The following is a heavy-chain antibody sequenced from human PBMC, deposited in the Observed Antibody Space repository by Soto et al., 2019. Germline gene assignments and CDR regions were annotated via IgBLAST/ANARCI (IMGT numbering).Heavy chain of an antibody. CDR1: GGSISSGGYY. CDR3: ARGSIFGVVPNWFDP. Sequence: QVQLQESGPGLVKPSQTLSLTCTVSGGSISSGGYYWSWIRQHPGKGLEWIGYIYYSGSTSYNPSRKSRVTISVDTSKNQFTLKLSSVTAADTAVYYCARGSIFGVVPNWFDPWGQGTLVTVSS. D-gene: IGHD3-3*01. CDR2: IYYSGST. V-gene: IGHV4-31*03. J-gene: IGHJ5*02.